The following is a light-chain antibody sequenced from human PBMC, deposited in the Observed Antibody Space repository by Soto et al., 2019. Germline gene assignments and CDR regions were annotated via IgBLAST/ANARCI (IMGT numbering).Light chain of an antibody. V-gene: IGLV2-11*01. CDR3: CSYPSSSTLV. CDR1: SSDVGGYIY. J-gene: IGLJ2*01. Sequence: QSALTQPRSVSGSPGQSVTISCTGTSSDVGGYIYVSWYQQYPAKAPKVMIYDVSRRPSGVPDRFSGSKSGNTASLTISGLQAEDEAVYYCCSYPSSSTLVLGVATPLTV. CDR2: DVS.